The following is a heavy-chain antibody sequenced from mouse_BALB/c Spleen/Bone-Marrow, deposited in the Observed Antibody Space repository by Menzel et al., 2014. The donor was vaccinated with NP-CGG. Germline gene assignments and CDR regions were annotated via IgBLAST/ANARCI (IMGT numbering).Heavy chain of an antibody. V-gene: IGHV3-1*02. CDR3: TRRGYGNWGYYAMDY. Sequence: VQLQQSGPDLVKPSQSLSLTCTVTGYSITSGYSWHWVRQFPGNKLEWMGYIHYSGSTNYNPSLKSRISITRDTSKNQFFLQLNSVTTEDTATYYCTRRGYGNWGYYAMDYWRQGTSDTVSS. D-gene: IGHD2-1*01. J-gene: IGHJ4*01. CDR2: IHYSGST. CDR1: GYSITSGYS.